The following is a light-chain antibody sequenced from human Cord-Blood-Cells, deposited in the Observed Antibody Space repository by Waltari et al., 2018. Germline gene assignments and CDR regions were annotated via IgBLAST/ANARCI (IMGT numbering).Light chain of an antibody. CDR1: QSISSR. CDR3: QQYNSYST. CDR2: KAS. Sequence: DIQMTQSPSTLSASVGDRVTITCRASQSISSRLAWYQQKPGKAPKHLIYKASSLESGVPSRFSGSGSGTEFTLTISSLQPDDFATYYCQQYNSYSTFGQGTKVEIK. V-gene: IGKV1-5*03. J-gene: IGKJ1*01.